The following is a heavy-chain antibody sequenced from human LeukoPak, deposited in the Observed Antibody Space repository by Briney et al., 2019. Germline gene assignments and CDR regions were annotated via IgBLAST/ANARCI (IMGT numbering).Heavy chain of an antibody. J-gene: IGHJ4*02. CDR3: ARDRQDNSDYYDSSGYYPFDY. CDR1: GFTFSSYS. D-gene: IGHD3-22*01. Sequence: GGSLRLSCAASGFTFSSYSMNWVRQAPGKGLEWVSYISTSSTTIYYADSVKGRFTISRDNAKNSLYLQMNSLRAEDTAVYYCARDRQDNSDYYDSSGYYPFDYWGQGTLVTVSS. V-gene: IGHV3-48*01. CDR2: ISTSSTTI.